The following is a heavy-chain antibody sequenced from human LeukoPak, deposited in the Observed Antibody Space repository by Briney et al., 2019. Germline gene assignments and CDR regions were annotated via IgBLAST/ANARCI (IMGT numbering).Heavy chain of an antibody. Sequence: GGSLRLSCAASEFIFSDYAMGWVRQAPGNGLEWVSTIDKTTYPTFYADSVKGRFTISRDNSKNTLYLQMNSLRTEDTAVYFCAKFEGATIPGWFNDYWGQGILVTVSS. V-gene: IGHV3-23*05. D-gene: IGHD6-19*01. J-gene: IGHJ4*02. CDR3: AKFEGATIPGWFNDY. CDR1: EFIFSDYA. CDR2: IDKTTYPT.